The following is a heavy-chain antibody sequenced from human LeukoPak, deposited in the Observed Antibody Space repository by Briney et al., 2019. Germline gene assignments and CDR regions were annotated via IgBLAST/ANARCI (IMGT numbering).Heavy chain of an antibody. Sequence: GGSLRLSCAASGFTFNTYSMNWVRQAPGKGLEWVSFISSSSTIYYADSVKGRFTISRDNVKNSLYLQMNSLRDEDSAVYYCVRGPIQSAYNNWFDPWGQGTLVTVSS. CDR1: GFTFNTYS. V-gene: IGHV3-48*02. J-gene: IGHJ5*02. CDR3: VRGPIQSAYNNWFDP. CDR2: ISSSSTI. D-gene: IGHD3-3*01.